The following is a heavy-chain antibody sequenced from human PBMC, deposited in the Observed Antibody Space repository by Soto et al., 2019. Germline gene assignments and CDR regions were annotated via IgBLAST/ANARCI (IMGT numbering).Heavy chain of an antibody. CDR1: GGTFSNYG. D-gene: IGHD3-22*01. J-gene: IGHJ3*02. CDR2: IIPLFATT. Sequence: QVQLVQSGAEVKNPGSSVKVPCKTSGGTFSNYGISWVRQAPGQGLEWMGGIIPLFATTNYAQKFQGRVTITADESTSTAYMEVSSLRSEDTAMFYCARGRRKYYDSGSYLAVHDAFDIWGQGTMVIVSS. V-gene: IGHV1-69*01. CDR3: ARGRRKYYDSGSYLAVHDAFDI.